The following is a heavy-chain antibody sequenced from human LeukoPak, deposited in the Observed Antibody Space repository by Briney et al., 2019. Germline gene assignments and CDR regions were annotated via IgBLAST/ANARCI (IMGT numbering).Heavy chain of an antibody. J-gene: IGHJ4*02. D-gene: IGHD3-10*01. CDR2: IGGSGDFT. CDR1: GFTFSTYA. CDR3: AKADRGWGVITKD. V-gene: IGHV3-23*01. Sequence: GGSLRLSCAASGFTFSTYAMSWVRQAPGKGLEWVSAIGGSGDFTYYADYVRGRFTISRDNSKKTLYLQMNSPRAEDTAVYYCAKADRGWGVITKDWGQGTLVTVSS.